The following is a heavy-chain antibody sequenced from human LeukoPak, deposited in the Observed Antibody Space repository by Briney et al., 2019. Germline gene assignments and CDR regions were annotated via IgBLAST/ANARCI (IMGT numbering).Heavy chain of an antibody. CDR1: GFTFSSYA. D-gene: IGHD6-6*01. J-gene: IGHJ6*03. CDR3: ARPPIAARPSRYYYYYYYMDV. CDR2: ISSSGGST. Sequence: PGGSLRLSCAASGFTFSSYAMSWVRQAPGKGLEWVSAISSSGGSTYYADSVKGRFTISRDNSKNTLYLQMNSLRAEDTAVYYCARPPIAARPSRYYYYYYYMDVWGKGTTVTVSS. V-gene: IGHV3-23*01.